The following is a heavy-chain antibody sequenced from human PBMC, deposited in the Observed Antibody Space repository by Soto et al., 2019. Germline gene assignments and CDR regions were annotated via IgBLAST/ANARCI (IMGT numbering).Heavy chain of an antibody. Sequence: EVQLVESGGGLVQPGGSLRLSCAASGFTFSTYSMNWVRQAPGKGLEWVSYISVGSSSTIYYADSVKGRFTISRDNAKNSLYLQMNSLRDEDTAVYYCARDAGRGYGYFDYWGQGTLVTVSS. J-gene: IGHJ4*02. V-gene: IGHV3-48*02. D-gene: IGHD5-12*01. CDR1: GFTFSTYS. CDR3: ARDAGRGYGYFDY. CDR2: ISVGSSSTI.